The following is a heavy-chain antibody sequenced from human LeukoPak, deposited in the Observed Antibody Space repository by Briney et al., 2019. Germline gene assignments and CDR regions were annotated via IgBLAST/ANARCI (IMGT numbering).Heavy chain of an antibody. Sequence: ASVKVSCNAFGYTFTSYDINMKRQGTGPGHEWKGWMNPNSGNTGYAQNFQGRVTITRNTSISTAYMELSSLRSEDTAVYYCARVVPDFINWFDPWGQGTLVTVSS. J-gene: IGHJ5*02. CDR1: GYTFTSYD. D-gene: IGHD2-2*01. CDR2: MNPNSGNT. V-gene: IGHV1-8*03. CDR3: ARVVPDFINWFDP.